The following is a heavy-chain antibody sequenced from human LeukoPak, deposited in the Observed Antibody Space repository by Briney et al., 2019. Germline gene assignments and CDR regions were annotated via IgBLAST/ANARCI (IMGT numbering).Heavy chain of an antibody. CDR1: GGSISSSSYF. J-gene: IGHJ4*02. CDR3: ARGQRWLQPPDDF. CDR2: IYYSGST. D-gene: IGHD5-24*01. V-gene: IGHV4-39*07. Sequence: PSETLSLTCTVSGGSISSSSYFWGWIRQPPGKGLEWIGSIYYSGSTYYNPSLKSRVTISVDTSKNQLSLKLSSVTAADTAVYYCARGQRWLQPPDDFWGQGALITVSS.